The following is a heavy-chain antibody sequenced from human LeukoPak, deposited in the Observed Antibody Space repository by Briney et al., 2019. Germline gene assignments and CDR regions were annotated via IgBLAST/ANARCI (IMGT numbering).Heavy chain of an antibody. CDR2: IYYSGST. J-gene: IGHJ3*02. D-gene: IGHD3-3*01. CDR1: GGSISSYY. CDR3: ARGRFLDAFDI. V-gene: IGHV4-59*01. Sequence: PSETLSLNCTVSGGSISSYYWSWIRQPPGKGLEWIGYIYYSGSTKYKPSLKSRVTISVDTSKNQFSLKLSSVTAADTAVYYCARGRFLDAFDIWGQGTMVTVSS.